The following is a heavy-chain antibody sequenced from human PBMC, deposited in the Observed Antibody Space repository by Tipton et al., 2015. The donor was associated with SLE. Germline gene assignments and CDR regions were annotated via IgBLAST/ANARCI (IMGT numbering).Heavy chain of an antibody. J-gene: IGHJ6*03. CDR2: MTGSDTYV. V-gene: IGHV3-21*01. CDR1: GFPLNSYS. Sequence: SLRLSCAASGFPLNSYSMNWVRQAPGKGLEWVASMTGSDTYVTYADSVQGRLTISRDNAKNSLYLQMKRLSPEDTAVYYCARDNYYSYMDVWGKATTVTVSS. D-gene: IGHD3-10*01. CDR3: ARDNYYSYMDV.